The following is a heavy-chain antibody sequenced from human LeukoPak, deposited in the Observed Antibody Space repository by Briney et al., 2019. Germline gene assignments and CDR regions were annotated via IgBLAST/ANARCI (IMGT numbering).Heavy chain of an antibody. V-gene: IGHV3-23*01. Sequence: PGGSLRLSCAASGFTFSNYGMNWVRQSPGKGLEWVSTISGSADNTYYADSVTGRFTISRDQSKNTLYLQMSCLRPDDTAIYYCAKSPSYTGSYRYFDYWGQGTLVTVSS. D-gene: IGHD2-2*02. CDR3: AKSPSYTGSYRYFDY. CDR2: ISGSADNT. CDR1: GFTFSNYG. J-gene: IGHJ4*02.